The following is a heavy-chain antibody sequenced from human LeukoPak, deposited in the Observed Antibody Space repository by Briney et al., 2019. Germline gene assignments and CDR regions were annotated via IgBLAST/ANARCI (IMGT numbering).Heavy chain of an antibody. Sequence: PSETLSLTCTVSGDSITSTSYYWGWIRQPPGKGLEWIGSVHYSVDTYYNPSVKSRVTISVDTSKNQISLKLTSVTAADTAVYYCARLTALGTANDYWGQGTLVTVSS. D-gene: IGHD6-13*01. CDR2: VHYSVDT. J-gene: IGHJ4*02. V-gene: IGHV4-39*01. CDR3: ARLTALGTANDY. CDR1: GDSITSTSYY.